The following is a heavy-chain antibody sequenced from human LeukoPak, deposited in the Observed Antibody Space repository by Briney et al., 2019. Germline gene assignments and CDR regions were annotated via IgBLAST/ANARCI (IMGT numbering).Heavy chain of an antibody. D-gene: IGHD1-26*01. Sequence: GGSLRLSCAASGFTFDDYAMHWVRQAPGKGLAWVSVIRSDGSITTYADSVKGRFTISRDTAKNTLYLQMNSLRAEDTAVYYCARDGRSGNFDKWGQGTLVSVSS. V-gene: IGHV3-74*01. J-gene: IGHJ4*02. CDR3: ARDGRSGNFDK. CDR1: GFTFDDYA. CDR2: IRSDGSIT.